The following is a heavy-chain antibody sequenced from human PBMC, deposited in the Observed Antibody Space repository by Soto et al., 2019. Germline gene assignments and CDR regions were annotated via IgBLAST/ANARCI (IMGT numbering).Heavy chain of an antibody. CDR2: GST. J-gene: IGHJ4*02. CDR3: ARVSTSASGSYYTLDY. D-gene: IGHD3-10*01. CDR1: GDSISSQY. Sequence: PSETLSLTCTVSGDSISSQYWSWIRQPPGKGLEWIGFGSTKYNPSLKSRIRISVDTSKNQFSLNLTSATAADTAVYYCARVSTSASGSYYTLDYWGQGTLVTVSS. V-gene: IGHV4-59*11.